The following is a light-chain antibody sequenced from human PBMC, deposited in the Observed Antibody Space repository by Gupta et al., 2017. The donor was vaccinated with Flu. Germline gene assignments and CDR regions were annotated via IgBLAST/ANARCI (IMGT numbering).Light chain of an antibody. V-gene: IGLV3-19*01. CDR3: NSRDSSGNHLL. CDR2: GKN. Sequence: SSELTQDPAVSVALGQTVRITCQGDSLRSYYASWYQQKPGQAPVLVIYGKNNRPSGIPDRFSGSSSGNTASLTITGALAEDEADYYCNSRDSSGNHLLFGGGTKLTVL. J-gene: IGLJ2*01. CDR1: SLRSYY.